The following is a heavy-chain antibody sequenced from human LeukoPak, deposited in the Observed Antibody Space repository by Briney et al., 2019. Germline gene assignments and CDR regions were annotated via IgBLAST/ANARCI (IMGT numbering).Heavy chain of an antibody. J-gene: IGHJ2*01. Sequence: PGGSLRLSCAASGFTFSSAWMTWVHQAPGKRLEWVGRVLSKTDGGTTEYAAPVKGRFIVSRDDSKNTLYLQMNSLKTEDTAVYYCARADDRYWHFDLWGRGTLVTVSS. D-gene: IGHD3-9*01. CDR2: VLSKTDGGTT. CDR3: ARADDRYWHFDL. V-gene: IGHV3-15*01. CDR1: GFTFSSAW.